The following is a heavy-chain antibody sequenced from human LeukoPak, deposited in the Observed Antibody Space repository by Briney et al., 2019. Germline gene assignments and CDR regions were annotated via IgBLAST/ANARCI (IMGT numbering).Heavy chain of an antibody. V-gene: IGHV1-69*13. CDR1: GGTFSSYA. Sequence: SVKVSCKASGGTFSSYAVSWVRQAPGQGLEWMGGIIPIFGTANYAQKFQGRVTITADESTSTAYMELSSLRSEDTAMYYCARENDSDAFDIWGQGTMVTVSS. J-gene: IGHJ3*02. D-gene: IGHD1-1*01. CDR2: IIPIFGTA. CDR3: ARENDSDAFDI.